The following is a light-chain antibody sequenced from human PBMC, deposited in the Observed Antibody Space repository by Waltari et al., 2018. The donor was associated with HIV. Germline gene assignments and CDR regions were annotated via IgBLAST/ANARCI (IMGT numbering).Light chain of an antibody. Sequence: QSVLTQPPSATGTPGQRVTISCSGSRSNIGTNYVHWYQQLPGTTPNLLIYRNNPRPSGVPDRFSASKSGTSASLAIRGLRSEDEGDYYCAAWDDSLGGRGLFGGGTRLTVL. J-gene: IGLJ3*02. V-gene: IGLV1-47*01. CDR3: AAWDDSLGGRGL. CDR2: RNN. CDR1: RSNIGTNY.